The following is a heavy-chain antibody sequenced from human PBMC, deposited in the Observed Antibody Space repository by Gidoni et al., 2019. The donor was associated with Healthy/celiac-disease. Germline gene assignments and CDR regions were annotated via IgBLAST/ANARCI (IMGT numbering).Heavy chain of an antibody. Sequence: QLQLQESAPGLVKPSETLSLTCTVSGGSISSSSYYWGWLRQPPGKGREWIGSIYYSGSTYYNPSLKSRVTISVDTSKDQFSLKLSSVTAADTAVYYCARQKVGALDYWGQGTLVTVSS. CDR2: IYYSGST. D-gene: IGHD1-26*01. CDR1: GGSISSSSYY. CDR3: ARQKVGALDY. J-gene: IGHJ4*02. V-gene: IGHV4-39*01.